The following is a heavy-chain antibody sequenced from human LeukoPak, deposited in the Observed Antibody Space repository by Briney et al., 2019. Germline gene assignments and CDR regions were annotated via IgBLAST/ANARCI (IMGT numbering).Heavy chain of an antibody. Sequence: PSETLSLTCTVSGGSISSGDYYWSWIRQPPGKGLEWIGYIYYSGSTYYNPSLKGRVTISVDTSKNQFSLKLSSVTAADTAVYYCARVSESPSYGMDVWGQGTTVTVSS. J-gene: IGHJ6*02. CDR3: ARVSESPSYGMDV. CDR2: IYYSGST. V-gene: IGHV4-30-4*01. CDR1: GGSISSGDYY. D-gene: IGHD3-10*01.